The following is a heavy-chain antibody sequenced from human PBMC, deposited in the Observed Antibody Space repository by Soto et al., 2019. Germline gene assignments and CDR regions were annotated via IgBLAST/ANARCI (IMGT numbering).Heavy chain of an antibody. CDR2: INPSGGST. V-gene: IGHV1-46*01. D-gene: IGHD2-8*01. J-gene: IGHJ5*02. CDR3: AQMVYAKGWFDP. Sequence: QVQLVQSGAEVKKPGASVKVSCKASGYTFTSYYMHWVRQAPGQGLEWMGIINPSGGSTSYAQKFQGRVTMTRDTSTSTVYMELSSRRSEDTAVYYCAQMVYAKGWFDPWGQGTLVTVSS. CDR1: GYTFTSYY.